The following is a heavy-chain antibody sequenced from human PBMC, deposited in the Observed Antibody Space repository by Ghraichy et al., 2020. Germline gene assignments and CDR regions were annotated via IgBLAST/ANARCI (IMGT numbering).Heavy chain of an antibody. CDR3: HGYSGYIRGFDY. D-gene: IGHD5-12*01. V-gene: IGHV3-7*01. Sequence: GGSLRLSCAASGFTFSSYWMSWVRQAPGKGLEWVANIQQDGSEKHYVDSVKGRFTISRDNAKNSLYLQMNSLRAEDTAVYYCHGYSGYIRGFDYWGQGTLVTVSS. CDR1: GFTFSSYW. CDR2: IQQDGSEK. J-gene: IGHJ4*02.